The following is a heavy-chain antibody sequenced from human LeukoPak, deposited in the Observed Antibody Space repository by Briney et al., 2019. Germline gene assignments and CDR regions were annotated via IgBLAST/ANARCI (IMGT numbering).Heavy chain of an antibody. D-gene: IGHD2-15*01. CDR3: ARDGWPAFDY. Sequence: SQTLSLTCVISGDSVSSYTAAWNWIRQSPSRGLEWLGRTFYRSKWYHDYAVSVKSRITINPDTSKNQFSLQLNSVTPEDTAVYYCARDGWPAFDYWGQETLVTVSS. CDR1: GDSVSSYTAA. J-gene: IGHJ4*02. V-gene: IGHV6-1*01. CDR2: TFYRSKWYH.